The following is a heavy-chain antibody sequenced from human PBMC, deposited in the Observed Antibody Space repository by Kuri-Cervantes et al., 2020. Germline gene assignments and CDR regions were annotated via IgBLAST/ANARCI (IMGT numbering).Heavy chain of an antibody. Sequence: SETLSLTCTVSGGSISSYYWSWIRQSPGKGLEWIGYIYYSGSTNYNPSLKSRVAISVDTSKNQFSLKLNSVTAADTAVYFCARVGSVNNFWSGRYFFDSWGQGTLVTVSS. J-gene: IGHJ4*02. CDR2: IYYSGST. D-gene: IGHD3-3*01. CDR1: GGSISSYY. V-gene: IGHV4-59*01. CDR3: ARVGSVNNFWSGRYFFDS.